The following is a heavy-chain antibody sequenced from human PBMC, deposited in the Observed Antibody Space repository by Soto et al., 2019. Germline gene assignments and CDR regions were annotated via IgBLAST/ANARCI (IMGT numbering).Heavy chain of an antibody. V-gene: IGHV4-34*01. CDR1: GGSFSGYY. CDR2: INHSGST. D-gene: IGHD4-17*01. J-gene: IGHJ4*02. CDR3: ASRTIYGVQNPRFDD. Sequence: TSETLSLTCAVYGGSFSGYYWSWIRQPPGKGLEWIGEINHSGSTNYNPSLKSRVTISVDTSKNQFSLKLSSVTAADTAVYYCASRTIYGVQNPRFDDWGQGTLVTVSS.